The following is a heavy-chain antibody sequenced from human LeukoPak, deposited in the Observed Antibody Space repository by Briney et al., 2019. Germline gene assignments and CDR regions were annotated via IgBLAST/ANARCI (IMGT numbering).Heavy chain of an antibody. CDR2: IYTSGST. J-gene: IGHJ6*03. CDR3: ARDRKLDWYYYYYMDV. CDR1: GGSISSSNW. V-gene: IGHV4-61*02. Sequence: SPSGTLSLTCAVSGGSISSSNWWSWIRQPAGKGLEWIGRIYTSGSTNYNPSLKSRVTISVDTSKNQFSLKLSSVTAADTAVYYCARDRKLDWYYYYYMDVWGKGTTVTVSS. D-gene: IGHD3/OR15-3a*01.